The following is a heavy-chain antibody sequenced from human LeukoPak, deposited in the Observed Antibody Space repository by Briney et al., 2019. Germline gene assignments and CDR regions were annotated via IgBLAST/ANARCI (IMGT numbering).Heavy chain of an antibody. CDR2: IYGGVNT. CDR1: GFSVSSNY. J-gene: IGHJ4*01. D-gene: IGHD1-1*01. V-gene: IGHV3-66*01. CDR3: AKSPKTGFLFDY. Sequence: PGGSLRLSCAASGFSVSSNYMNWVRQAPGKGLEWVSVIYGGVNTVYADTVQGRFTISRDDSKNTLYLQMNSLRAEDTAVYYCAKSPKTGFLFDYWGQASLASVSS.